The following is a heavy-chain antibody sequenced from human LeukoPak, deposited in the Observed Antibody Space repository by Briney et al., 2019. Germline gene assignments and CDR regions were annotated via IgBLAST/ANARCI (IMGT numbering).Heavy chain of an antibody. Sequence: GGSLRLSCAASGFTFDDYAMHWVRQAPGKGLEWVSGISWNSGSIGYADSVKGRFTISRDNAKNTLYLQMNSLRAEDTAVYYCAKGGYDILTGPAPFDPWGQGTLVTVSS. CDR2: ISWNSGSI. V-gene: IGHV3-9*01. CDR1: GFTFDDYA. J-gene: IGHJ5*02. D-gene: IGHD3-9*01. CDR3: AKGGYDILTGPAPFDP.